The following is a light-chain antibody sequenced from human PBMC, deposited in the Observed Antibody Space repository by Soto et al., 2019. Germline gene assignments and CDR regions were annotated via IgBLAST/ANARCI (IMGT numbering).Light chain of an antibody. CDR3: AAWNDSLNGHYV. V-gene: IGLV1-44*01. J-gene: IGLJ1*01. CDR1: SSNIGSNT. Sequence: QSVLTQPPSASGTPGQRVTISCSGSSSNIGSNTVNWYQQLPGTAPKLLIYSNNQRPSGVPDRFPGSKSGTSASLAISGLQSEDEADYYCAAWNDSLNGHYVFVTGTKVTVL. CDR2: SNN.